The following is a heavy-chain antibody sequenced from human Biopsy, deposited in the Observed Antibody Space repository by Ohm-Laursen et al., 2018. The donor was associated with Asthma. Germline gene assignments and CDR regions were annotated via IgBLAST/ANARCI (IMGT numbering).Heavy chain of an antibody. V-gene: IGHV1-46*01. CDR2: INPSGGST. J-gene: IGHJ4*02. CDR3: ARERIAARQRRYYFDY. D-gene: IGHD6-6*01. CDR1: GGTFSSYA. Sequence: ASVKVSCNASGGTFSSYAISWVRQAPGQGLEWMGIINPSGGSTSYAQKFQGRVTMTRDTSTSTVYMELSSLRSEDTAVYYCARERIAARQRRYYFDYWGQGTLVTVSS.